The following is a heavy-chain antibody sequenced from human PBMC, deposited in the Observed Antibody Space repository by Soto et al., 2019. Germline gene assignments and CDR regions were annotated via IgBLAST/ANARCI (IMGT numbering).Heavy chain of an antibody. CDR1: GGSFSGYY. CDR3: ARESHDIMTGPPWVWYFDL. J-gene: IGHJ2*01. D-gene: IGHD3-9*01. Sequence: QVQLQQWGAGPLRPLETLSLTCGVSGGSFSGYYWAWIRPSPGQGLEWIGEINDRGAINYNPSLKSRVSISVATSKNHYSLTLRSVTAADTAVYWARESHDIMTGPPWVWYFDLWGRGKLVTVSS. CDR2: INDRGAI. V-gene: IGHV4-34*01.